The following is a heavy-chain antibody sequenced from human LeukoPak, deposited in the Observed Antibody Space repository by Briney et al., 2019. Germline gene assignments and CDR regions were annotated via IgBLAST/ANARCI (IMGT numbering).Heavy chain of an antibody. J-gene: IGHJ4*02. V-gene: IGHV4-39*01. D-gene: IGHD2-15*01. Sequence: PSETLSLTCTVSGGSISSSSYYWGWIRQPPGKGLEWIVRIYYSGSTYYNPSLKSRVTISVDTSKNPFSLKLSSVTAADTAVYYCARRDIVVVVAYDYWGQGTLVTVSS. CDR3: ARRDIVVVVAYDY. CDR2: IYYSGST. CDR1: GGSISSSSYY.